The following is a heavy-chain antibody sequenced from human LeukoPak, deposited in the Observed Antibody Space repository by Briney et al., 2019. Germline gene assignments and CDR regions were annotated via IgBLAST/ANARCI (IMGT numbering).Heavy chain of an antibody. V-gene: IGHV3-49*04. CDR2: IRSKAYGETT. CDR1: GFTFGDYG. J-gene: IGHJ4*03. Sequence: GGSLRLSCTVSGFTFGDYGMTWVRQAPGKGLEWVGFIRSKAYGETTEYAASVKGRFTISRDDSKSIAYLQMNSLKIEDTAVYYCSREGYSGSVTHKGNDYWGPGTVVTVSS. CDR3: SREGYSGSVTHKGNDY. D-gene: IGHD3-10*01.